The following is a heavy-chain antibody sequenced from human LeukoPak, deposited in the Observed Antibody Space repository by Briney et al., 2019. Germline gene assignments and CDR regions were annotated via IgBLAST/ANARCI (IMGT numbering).Heavy chain of an antibody. Sequence: ETLSLTCAVYGGSFSGYYWSWIRQPPGKGLEWIGEINHSGSTNYNPSLKSRVTISVDTSKNQFSLKLSSVTAADTAVYYCARGYCSSTSCSPYYYYGMDVWGQGTTVTVSS. D-gene: IGHD2-2*01. CDR3: ARGYCSSTSCSPYYYYGMDV. CDR1: GGSFSGYY. CDR2: INHSGST. J-gene: IGHJ6*02. V-gene: IGHV4-34*01.